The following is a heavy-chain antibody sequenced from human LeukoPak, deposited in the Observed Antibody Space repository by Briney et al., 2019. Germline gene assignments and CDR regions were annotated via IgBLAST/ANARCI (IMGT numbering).Heavy chain of an antibody. CDR1: GFTFSSYS. CDR3: ARDNSVGRSDWYGFDY. Sequence: GGSLRLSCAASGFTFSSYSMNWVRQAPGKGLEWVSSISSSSSYIYYADSVKGRFTISRDNAKNSLYLQMNSLRAEDTAVYYCARDNSVGRSDWYGFDYWGQGTLVTVSS. V-gene: IGHV3-21*01. CDR2: ISSSSSYI. D-gene: IGHD6-19*01. J-gene: IGHJ4*02.